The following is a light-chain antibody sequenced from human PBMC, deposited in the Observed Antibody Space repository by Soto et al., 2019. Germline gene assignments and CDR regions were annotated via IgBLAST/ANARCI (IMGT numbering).Light chain of an antibody. J-gene: IGKJ4*01. CDR3: QQYGSSTGLT. Sequence: DTVLTQSPGTLSLSPGQRATLSCRASQNVTTFYLAWYQQKPGQAPSIVIYGASSRAAGIPDRFSGSGSGTDFTLTIDRLEPEDFGMYYCQQYGSSTGLTFGGGTKVEL. CDR1: QNVTTFY. CDR2: GAS. V-gene: IGKV3-20*01.